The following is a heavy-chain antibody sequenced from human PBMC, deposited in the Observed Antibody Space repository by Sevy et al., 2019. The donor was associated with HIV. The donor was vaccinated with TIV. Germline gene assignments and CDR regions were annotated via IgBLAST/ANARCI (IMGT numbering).Heavy chain of an antibody. CDR2: IVVGSGNT. V-gene: IGHV1-58*01. CDR1: GFTFTSSA. J-gene: IGHJ6*02. Sequence: ASVKVSGKASGFTFTSSAVQWVRQARGQRLEWIGWIVVGSGNTNYAEKFQERVTITRDMSTSTAYMELSSLRSEDTAVYYCAAVRAPYYYYGMDVWGQGTTVTVSS. CDR3: AAVRAPYYYYGMDV.